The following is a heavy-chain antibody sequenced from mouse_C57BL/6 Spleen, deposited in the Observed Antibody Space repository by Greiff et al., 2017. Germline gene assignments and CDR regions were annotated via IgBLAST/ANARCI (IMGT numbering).Heavy chain of an antibody. D-gene: IGHD1-1*01. Sequence: DVMLVESGGGLVQPGGSLKLSCAASGFTFSDYYMYWVRQTPEKRLEWVAYISNGGGSTYYPDTVKGRFTISRDNAKNTLYLQMSRLKSEDTAMYYCARQRDYGSSWYFDVWGTGTTVTVSS. J-gene: IGHJ1*03. CDR1: GFTFSDYY. CDR3: ARQRDYGSSWYFDV. CDR2: ISNGGGST. V-gene: IGHV5-12*01.